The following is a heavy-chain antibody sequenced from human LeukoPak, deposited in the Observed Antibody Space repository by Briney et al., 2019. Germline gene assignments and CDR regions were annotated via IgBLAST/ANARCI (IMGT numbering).Heavy chain of an antibody. CDR2: MNPNSGNT. CDR1: GYTFTSYD. CDR3: ARLFQRNELNYYDSSGYSLGY. J-gene: IGHJ4*02. Sequence: ASVKVSCKASGYTFTSYDINWVRQATGQGLEWMGWMNPNSGNTGFAQKFQGRITITRNTSIRTAYMELSSLRSEDTAVYYCARLFQRNELNYYDSSGYSLGYWGQGTLVTVSS. V-gene: IGHV1-8*03. D-gene: IGHD3-22*01.